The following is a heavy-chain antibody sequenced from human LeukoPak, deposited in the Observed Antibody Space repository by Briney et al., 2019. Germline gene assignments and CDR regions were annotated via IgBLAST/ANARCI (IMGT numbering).Heavy chain of an antibody. CDR1: GGSFSGYY. CDR3: ARQGLVIISKDAFDI. V-gene: IGHV4-34*01. CDR2: INHSGST. Sequence: PSETLSLTCAVYGGSFSGYYWSWIRQPPGKGLEWIGEINHSGSTNYNPSLKSRVTISVDTSKNQFSLKLSSVTAADTAVYYCARQGLVIISKDAFDIWGQGTMVTVSS. D-gene: IGHD3/OR15-3a*01. J-gene: IGHJ3*02.